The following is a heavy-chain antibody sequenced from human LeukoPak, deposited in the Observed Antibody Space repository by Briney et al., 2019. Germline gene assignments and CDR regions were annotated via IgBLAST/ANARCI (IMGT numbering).Heavy chain of an antibody. D-gene: IGHD4-17*01. CDR2: INQDGSQK. Sequence: GGSLRLSCAASGFSLSGYWMTWVRQAPEKGLEWVANINQDGSQKHYVDSVQGRFTISRDNAKNSLYLQVNTLRADDTAVYYCARFDYGAESFDYWGQGTLVTVS. CDR3: ARFDYGAESFDY. CDR1: GFSLSGYW. J-gene: IGHJ4*02. V-gene: IGHV3-7*01.